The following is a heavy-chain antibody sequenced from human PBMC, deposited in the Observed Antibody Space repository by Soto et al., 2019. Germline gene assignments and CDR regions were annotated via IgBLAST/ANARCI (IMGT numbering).Heavy chain of an antibody. Sequence: EVQPVESGGDLVQPGGSLRLSCAASGFTFSDFWMSWVRQAPGKGLDWVANIKHDGSEKYYVDSVEGRFTISRDNTKDSLYLQMNSLRAEDTAVYYCARGGSWGPDFWGQGTLVTVSS. CDR3: ARGGSWGPDF. CDR2: IKHDGSEK. J-gene: IGHJ4*02. CDR1: GFTFSDFW. V-gene: IGHV3-7*01. D-gene: IGHD2-15*01.